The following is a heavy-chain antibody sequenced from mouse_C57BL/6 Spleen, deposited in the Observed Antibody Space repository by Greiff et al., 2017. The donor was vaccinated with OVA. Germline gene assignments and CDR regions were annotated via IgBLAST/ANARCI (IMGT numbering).Heavy chain of an antibody. CDR2: IDPSDSET. J-gene: IGHJ2*01. Sequence: QVQLQQPGAELVRPGSSVKLSCKASGYTFTSYWMHWVKQRPIQGLEWIGNIDPSDSETHYNQKFKDKATLTVDKSSSTAFMQLISLTSEDAAVYYCAITGKEDYWGQGTTLTVSS. CDR1: GYTFTSYW. CDR3: AITGKEDY. D-gene: IGHD4-1*01. V-gene: IGHV1-52*01.